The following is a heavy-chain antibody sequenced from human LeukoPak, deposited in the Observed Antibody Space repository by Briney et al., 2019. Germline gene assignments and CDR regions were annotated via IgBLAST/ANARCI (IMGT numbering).Heavy chain of an antibody. CDR1: GFTVSSNY. D-gene: IGHD5-24*01. CDR3: ARGDGYNYWQY. Sequence: GGSLRLSCVASGFTVSSNYMSWVRQAPGKGLEWVSVIYIGGSIYYADSVRGRFTISRDNSKNTLYLQMNSLRAEDTAVYYCARGDGYNYWQYWGQGTLVTSPQ. J-gene: IGHJ4*02. V-gene: IGHV3-53*01. CDR2: IYIGGSI.